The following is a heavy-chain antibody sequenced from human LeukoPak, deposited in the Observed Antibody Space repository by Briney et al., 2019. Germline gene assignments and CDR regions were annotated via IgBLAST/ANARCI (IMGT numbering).Heavy chain of an antibody. J-gene: IGHJ5*02. D-gene: IGHD1-14*01. Sequence: GGSLRLSCVASGFTFNNYAMHWVRQAPGKGLEWVSVIYSGGSTYYADSVKGRFTISRDNSKNTLYLQMNSLRAEDTAVYYCARNHGFPWGQGTLVTVSS. CDR2: IYSGGST. CDR1: GFTFNNYA. CDR3: ARNHGFP. V-gene: IGHV3-66*01.